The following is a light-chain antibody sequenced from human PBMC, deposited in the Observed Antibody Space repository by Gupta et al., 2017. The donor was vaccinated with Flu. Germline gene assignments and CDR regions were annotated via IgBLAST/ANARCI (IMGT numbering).Light chain of an antibody. CDR3: QQYDTSPLT. CDR1: QSLSNNY. J-gene: IGKJ4*01. V-gene: IGKV3-20*01. Sequence: ERATLSCRASQSLSNNYVAWYQQKPGQSPRLLIYGASSRATGIADRFGGSGSGTDFTLTISGLEAEDFAAYYCQQYDTSPLTFGGGTKVETK. CDR2: GAS.